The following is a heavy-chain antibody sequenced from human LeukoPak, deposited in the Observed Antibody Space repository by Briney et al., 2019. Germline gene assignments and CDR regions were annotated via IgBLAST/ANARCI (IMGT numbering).Heavy chain of an antibody. Sequence: SETLSLTCAVYGGSFSGYYWSWIRQPPGKGLEWIGEINHSGITHYNPSLKSRVTISVDTSKNQFSLKLSSVTAADTAVYYCATEPGYCIGNNCYGGWFDPWGQGTLVTVSS. D-gene: IGHD2-15*01. V-gene: IGHV4-34*01. CDR2: INHSGIT. CDR3: ATEPGYCIGNNCYGGWFDP. J-gene: IGHJ5*02. CDR1: GGSFSGYY.